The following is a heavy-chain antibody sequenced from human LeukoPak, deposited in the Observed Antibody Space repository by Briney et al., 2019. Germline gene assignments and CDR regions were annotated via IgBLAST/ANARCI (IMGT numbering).Heavy chain of an antibody. V-gene: IGHV4-34*01. CDR3: ARSRSSSWYELLFDY. Sequence: SETLSLTCAVYGGSFSGYYWSWIRQPPGRGLEWIGEINHSGSTNYNPSLKSRVTISVDTSKNQFSLKLSSVTAADTAVYYCARSRSSSWYELLFDYWGQGTLVTVSS. J-gene: IGHJ4*02. D-gene: IGHD6-13*01. CDR2: INHSGST. CDR1: GGSFSGYY.